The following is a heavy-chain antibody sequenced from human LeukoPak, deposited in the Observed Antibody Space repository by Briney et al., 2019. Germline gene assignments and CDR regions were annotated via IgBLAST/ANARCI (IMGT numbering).Heavy chain of an antibody. V-gene: IGHV4-4*07. CDR3: ARGGKATVATM. Sequence: SETLSLTCTVSGGSINSYYWSWIRQPAGKGLEWIGRIYSSGSTNYNPSLKSRVSMSVDTSKNQFSLKLTTVTAADTAVYYCARGGKATVATMWGQGILVTVSS. CDR1: GGSINSYY. D-gene: IGHD5-12*01. J-gene: IGHJ4*02. CDR2: IYSSGST.